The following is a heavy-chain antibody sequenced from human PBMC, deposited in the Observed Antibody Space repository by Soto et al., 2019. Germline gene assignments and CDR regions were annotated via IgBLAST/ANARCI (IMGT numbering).Heavy chain of an antibody. Sequence: QSGGSLRLSCAASGFTFWKFGLHWVRQSPREGLEWVALISHDGTDKYYADSVKGRFTISRDNSKDTLFLHMDNLRPEDTGIYYCAKPTSFVACFDSWGQGTLVPVSS. CDR1: GFTFWKFG. CDR3: AKPTSFVACFDS. D-gene: IGHD2-21*01. CDR2: ISHDGTDK. V-gene: IGHV3-30*18. J-gene: IGHJ5*01.